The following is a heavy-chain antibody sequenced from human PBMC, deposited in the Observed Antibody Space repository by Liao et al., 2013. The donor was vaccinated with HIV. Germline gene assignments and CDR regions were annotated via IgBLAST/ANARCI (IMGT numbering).Heavy chain of an antibody. V-gene: IGHV4-34*01. J-gene: IGHJ3*02. CDR1: GGSFSGHY. Sequence: QVQLQQWGAGLLKPSETLSLTCAVYGGSFSGHYWSWIRQPPGKGLEWIGEINHSASTNYNPSLKSRVTISVDTSKNQFSLQLSSVTAADTAVYYCASAPSAAIVMGAFDIWGQGTMVTVSS. CDR2: INHSAST. D-gene: IGHD5-18*01. CDR3: ASAPSAAIVMGAFDI.